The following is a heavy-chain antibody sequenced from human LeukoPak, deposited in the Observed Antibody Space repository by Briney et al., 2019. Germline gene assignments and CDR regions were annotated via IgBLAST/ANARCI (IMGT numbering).Heavy chain of an antibody. CDR2: ISYDGSNK. V-gene: IGHV3-30-3*01. D-gene: IGHD3-3*01. CDR1: GFTFSSYA. J-gene: IGHJ4*02. Sequence: PGRSLRLSCAASGFTFSSYAMHWVRQAPGKGLEWVAVISYDGSNKYYADSVKGRFTISRDNSKNTLYLQMNSLRAEDTAVYYCAKVTYYDFWSGYGPFDYWGQGTLVTVSS. CDR3: AKVTYYDFWSGYGPFDY.